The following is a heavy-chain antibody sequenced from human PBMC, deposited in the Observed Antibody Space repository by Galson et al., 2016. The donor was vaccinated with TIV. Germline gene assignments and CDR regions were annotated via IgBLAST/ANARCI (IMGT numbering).Heavy chain of an antibody. Sequence: SVKVSCKASGGTFSTYVFSWLRQAPGQGLEWMGVINPIFGTANYAQTFQGRLTITADESTSSAYMELSSLRSEDTAVYYCATDRNTALVTYSYYYGMDVWGQGTMVTVSS. D-gene: IGHD5-18*01. CDR1: GGTFSTYV. J-gene: IGHJ6*02. CDR2: INPIFGTA. V-gene: IGHV1-69*13. CDR3: ATDRNTALVTYSYYYGMDV.